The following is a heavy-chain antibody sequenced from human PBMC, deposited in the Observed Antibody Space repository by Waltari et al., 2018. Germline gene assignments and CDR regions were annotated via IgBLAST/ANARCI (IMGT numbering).Heavy chain of an antibody. CDR1: GFTFSGFS. CDR2: IGPGSTPI. D-gene: IGHD5-12*01. V-gene: IGHV3-48*04. CDR3: VRGWLENTFDI. J-gene: IGHJ3*02. Sequence: EVQVVESGGGLVHPGGSLRLSCAASGFTFSGFSLSGVRQSPGQVLAWLSFIGPGSTPIYYADSVKGRFTISTDNSRNSLYLQMNSLRTEDTAGYYCVRGWLENTFDIWGRGTLVTVSS.